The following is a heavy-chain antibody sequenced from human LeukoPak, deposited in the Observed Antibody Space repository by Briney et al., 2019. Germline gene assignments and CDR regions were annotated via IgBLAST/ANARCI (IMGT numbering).Heavy chain of an antibody. V-gene: IGHV3-23*01. J-gene: IGHJ4*02. Sequence: GGSLRLSCAASGFTFSSHHMTWVRQAPGKGLEWVSAIVDNGGSTYYADPVKGRFTISRGNSKNTVYLQMNSLRAEDTAVYYCAKVEEGFCSGGSCSYSFDYWGQGTLVTVSS. CDR1: GFTFSSHH. CDR2: IVDNGGST. CDR3: AKVEEGFCSGGSCSYSFDY. D-gene: IGHD2-15*01.